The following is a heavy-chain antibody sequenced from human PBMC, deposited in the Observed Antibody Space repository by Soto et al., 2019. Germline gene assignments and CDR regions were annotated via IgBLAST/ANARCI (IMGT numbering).Heavy chain of an antibody. Sequence: QVQLVQSGAEVKKPGSSVKVSCKASGGTFSSYAISWVRQAPGQGLEWMGGIIPIFGTANYAQKFQGRVTITEDESTSTAYMELSSLRYEDTAVYYCAGDTSSLEMATISYFDYWGQGTLVTVSS. CDR2: IIPIFGTA. D-gene: IGHD5-12*01. J-gene: IGHJ4*02. V-gene: IGHV1-69*01. CDR3: AGDTSSLEMATISYFDY. CDR1: GGTFSSYA.